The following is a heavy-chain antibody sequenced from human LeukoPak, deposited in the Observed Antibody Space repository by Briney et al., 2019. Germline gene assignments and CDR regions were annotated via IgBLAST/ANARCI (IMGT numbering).Heavy chain of an antibody. CDR1: GGSIRGYY. V-gene: IGHV4-59*01. CDR2: IYSSGST. Sequence: PSETLSLTCTVSGGSIRGYYWSWIRQPPGKGLEWIGYIYSSGSTNYNPSLKSRVTISVDTSKNQFSLKLSSVTAADTAVYYCARENSNSWYLDYWGQGTLVTVSS. D-gene: IGHD6-13*01. CDR3: ARENSNSWYLDY. J-gene: IGHJ4*02.